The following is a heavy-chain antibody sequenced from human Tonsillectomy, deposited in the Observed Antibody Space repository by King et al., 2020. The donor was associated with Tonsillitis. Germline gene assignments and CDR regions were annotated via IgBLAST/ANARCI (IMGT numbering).Heavy chain of an antibody. V-gene: IGHV5-51*01. J-gene: IGHJ3*02. CDR2: IYPGDSDT. CDR3: ARLGGDSPHIPDAFDI. CDR1: GYSFTSYW. D-gene: IGHD2-21*01. Sequence: VQLVESGAEVKKPGESLKISCKGSGYSFTSYWIGWVRQMPGKGLEWMGIIYPGDSDTRYTPSFQGQVTISADKSISTAYLQWSSLKASDTAMYYCARLGGDSPHIPDAFDIWGRGTMVTVSS.